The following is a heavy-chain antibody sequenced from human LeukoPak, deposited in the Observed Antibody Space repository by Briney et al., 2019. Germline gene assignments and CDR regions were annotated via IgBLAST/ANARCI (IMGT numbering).Heavy chain of an antibody. Sequence: GGSLRLSCAASGFTFSDYYMSWLRQAPGKGLEWVSYISSSGSTIYYADSVKGRFTISRDNAKNSLYLQMNSLRAEDTAVYYCARSSSWTHYYYYGMDVWGQGTTVTVSS. J-gene: IGHJ6*02. V-gene: IGHV3-11*01. CDR3: ARSSSWTHYYYYGMDV. D-gene: IGHD6-13*01. CDR2: ISSSGSTI. CDR1: GFTFSDYY.